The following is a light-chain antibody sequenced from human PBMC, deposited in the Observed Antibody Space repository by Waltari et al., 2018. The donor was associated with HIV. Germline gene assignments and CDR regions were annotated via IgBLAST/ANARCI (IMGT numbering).Light chain of an antibody. CDR1: LLAKKY. Sequence: SYELTQPSSVSVSPGQTARITCSGDLLAKKYVQWFQQKPGQAPVLVMYKDSERPSGIPARFSGSSSGTTVSLTIGGAQVDYEADYYCYSAADNSGLFGGGTKLTVL. J-gene: IGLJ3*02. CDR2: KDS. CDR3: YSAADNSGL. V-gene: IGLV3-27*01.